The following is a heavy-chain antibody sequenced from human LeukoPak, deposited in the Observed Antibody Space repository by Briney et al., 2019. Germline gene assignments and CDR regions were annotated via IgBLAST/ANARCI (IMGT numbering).Heavy chain of an antibody. CDR2: LSYSGGST. D-gene: IGHD6-13*01. CDR3: TTDLAAAGIYYYMDV. V-gene: IGHV3-23*01. CDR1: GFIFSSFA. Sequence: GGSLRLSCVASGFIFSSFAMSWVRQAPGKGLEWVSALSYSGGSTYYADSVKGRFTISRDNSKNTLYLQMNSLKTEDTAVYYCTTDLAAAGIYYYMDVWGKGTTVTVSS. J-gene: IGHJ6*03.